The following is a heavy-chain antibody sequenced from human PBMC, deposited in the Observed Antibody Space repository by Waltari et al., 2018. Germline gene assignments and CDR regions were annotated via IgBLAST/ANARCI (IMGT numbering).Heavy chain of an antibody. J-gene: IGHJ6*02. V-gene: IGHV3-74*01. Sequence: EVLLVESGGGLVQPGGSLRLSCAASGFSFSTYWMNWARQAPGEGLVWVSRIKSDESSTAYADSVKGRFTTSRDNAKNTLYLQMNSLRADDTAVYYCVRSAFLDVWGQGTTVTVSS. CDR3: VRSAFLDV. CDR2: IKSDESST. CDR1: GFSFSTYW. D-gene: IGHD3-16*01.